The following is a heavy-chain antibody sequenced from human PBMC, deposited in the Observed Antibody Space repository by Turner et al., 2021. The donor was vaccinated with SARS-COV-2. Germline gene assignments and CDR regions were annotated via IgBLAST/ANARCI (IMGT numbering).Heavy chain of an antibody. CDR3: ARHGFSGWDGGGMDV. Sequence: QVQLQESGPVLVNPSETLSLTCTVSGGSISSYYWSWIRQPPGKGLEGIGYIHYSGSTNYNPSLKSRVTISVDTSKNQFSLKLSSVTAADTAVYYCARHGFSGWDGGGMDVWGQGTTVTVSS. V-gene: IGHV4-59*08. CDR1: GGSISSYY. J-gene: IGHJ6*02. CDR2: IHYSGST. D-gene: IGHD6-19*01.